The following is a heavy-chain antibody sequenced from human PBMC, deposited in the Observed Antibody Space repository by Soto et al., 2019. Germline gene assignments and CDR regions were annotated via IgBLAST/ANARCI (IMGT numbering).Heavy chain of an antibody. Sequence: PGGSLRLSCAASGFTFTTYAMSWVRQAPGKGLEWVSTISGSGGSTFYADSVKGRFTISRVNSKNTLYVQMNSLRADDTALYYCAKGRSTATGTFDYWGQGALVTVSS. CDR2: ISGSGGST. V-gene: IGHV3-23*01. J-gene: IGHJ4*02. CDR1: GFTFTTYA. D-gene: IGHD6-13*01. CDR3: AKGRSTATGTFDY.